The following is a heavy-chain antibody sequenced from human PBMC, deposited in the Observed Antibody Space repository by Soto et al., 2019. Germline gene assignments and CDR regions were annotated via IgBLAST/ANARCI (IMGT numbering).Heavy chain of an antibody. J-gene: IGHJ4*02. V-gene: IGHV1-3*01. Sequence: QVQLVQSGAEVKKPGASVKVSCKASGYTFTSYAMHWVRQAPGQRLEWMGWINAGNGNTKYSQKFQARVTITRDTSARTAYMELSSLRSEDTAVYYCARYGGSGWYLSYSFDYWGQGTLVTVSS. D-gene: IGHD6-19*01. CDR2: INAGNGNT. CDR3: ARYGGSGWYLSYSFDY. CDR1: GYTFTSYA.